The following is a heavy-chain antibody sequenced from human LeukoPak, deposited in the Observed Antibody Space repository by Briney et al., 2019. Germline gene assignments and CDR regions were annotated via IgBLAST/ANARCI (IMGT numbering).Heavy chain of an antibody. J-gene: IGHJ4*02. V-gene: IGHV3-30-3*01. D-gene: IGHD3-10*01. CDR1: GFTFSSYA. CDR3: ARAVHYYGSGSWGYYFDY. CDR2: ISYDGSNK. Sequence: GGSLRLSCAASGFTFSSYAMHWVRQAPGKGLEWVAVISYDGSNKYYADSVKGRFTISRDNSKNTLYLQMNSLRAEDTAVYYCARAVHYYGSGSWGYYFDYWGQGTLVTVSS.